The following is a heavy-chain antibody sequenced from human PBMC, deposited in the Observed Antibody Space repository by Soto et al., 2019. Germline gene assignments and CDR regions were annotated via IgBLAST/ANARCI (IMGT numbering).Heavy chain of an antibody. D-gene: IGHD2-2*01. CDR1: GGTFSNYA. CDR2: IIPIFNTA. V-gene: IGHV1-69*06. CDR3: ARGLVVPAGSRDYYYGMDV. J-gene: IGHJ6*02. Sequence: QVQLVQSGAEVKKPGSSVKVSCKASGGTFSNYAISWVRQAPGQGLEWMGGIIPIFNTANYAQKFQVRGTITADKSTSTAYMELRSLRSEDKAVYYCARGLVVPAGSRDYYYGMDVWGQCTTVTVSS.